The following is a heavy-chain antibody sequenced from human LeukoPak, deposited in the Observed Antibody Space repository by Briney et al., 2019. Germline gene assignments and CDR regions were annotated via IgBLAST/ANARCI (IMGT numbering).Heavy chain of an antibody. CDR3: ASTFGGNSDTY. Sequence: GGSLRLSCVASGFTFSTYGMHWVRQAPGKGLEWVAFIRFDGSDKYYVDSVKGRFTISRDNAKNSLYLQMNSLRAEDTAVYYCASTFGGNSDTYWGQGTLVTVSS. J-gene: IGHJ4*02. CDR1: GFTFSTYG. D-gene: IGHD4-23*01. CDR2: IRFDGSDK. V-gene: IGHV3-30*02.